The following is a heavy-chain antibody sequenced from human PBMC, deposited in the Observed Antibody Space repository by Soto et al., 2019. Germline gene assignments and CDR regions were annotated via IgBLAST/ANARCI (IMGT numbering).Heavy chain of an antibody. CDR3: ARDRGHSSPIYYYYGMDV. J-gene: IGHJ6*02. CDR2: ISAYNGNT. Sequence: QVQLVQSGAEVKKPGASVKVSCKASGYTFTSYGISWVRQAPGQGLEWMGWISAYNGNTNYAQKLQGRVTMTTDTSTSTADMELRSLRSDDTAVYYCARDRGHSSPIYYYYGMDVWGRGTTVTVSS. CDR1: GYTFTSYG. V-gene: IGHV1-18*01. D-gene: IGHD6-13*01.